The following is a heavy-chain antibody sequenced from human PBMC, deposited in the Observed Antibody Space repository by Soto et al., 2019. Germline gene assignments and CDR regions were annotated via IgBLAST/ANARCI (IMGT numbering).Heavy chain of an antibody. J-gene: IGHJ6*02. Sequence: QVQLVQSGAEVKKPGSSVKVSCKASGGTFSSYAISWVRQAPGQGLEWMGGIIPIFGTANYAQKFQGRVTITADESTSTAYMELSSLRSEDTAVYYCASYEGATNRHYYYGMDVWGQGTTVTVSS. CDR2: IIPIFGTA. CDR1: GGTFSSYA. V-gene: IGHV1-69*12. CDR3: ASYEGATNRHYYYGMDV. D-gene: IGHD1-26*01.